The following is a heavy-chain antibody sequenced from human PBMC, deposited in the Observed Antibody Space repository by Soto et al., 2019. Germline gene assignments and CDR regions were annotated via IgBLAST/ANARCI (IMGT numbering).Heavy chain of an antibody. CDR1: GYSLTSYW. J-gene: IGHJ3*01. Sequence: GESLRISWKSSGYSLTSYWIGWVRQMPGKGLEWMGIIYPGDSDTRYSPSFQGQVTISADKSISTAYLQWSSLKASDTAMYYCVREQQLVQDAFDASGKGTMVT. CDR3: VREQQLVQDAFDA. V-gene: IGHV5-51*01. D-gene: IGHD6-13*01. CDR2: IYPGDSDT.